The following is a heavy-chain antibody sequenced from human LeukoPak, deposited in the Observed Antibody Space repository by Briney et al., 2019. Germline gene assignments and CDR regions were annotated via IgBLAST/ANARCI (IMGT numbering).Heavy chain of an antibody. V-gene: IGHV3-30*02. CDR1: GFTFSSYG. CDR2: IRYDGSNK. Sequence: GGSLRLSCAASGFTFSSYGMHWVRQAPGKGLEWVAFIRYDGSNKYYADSVKGRFTISRDNSKNTLYLQMNSLRAEDTAVYYCASFYDFWSGYYESFDYWGQGTLVTVSS. J-gene: IGHJ4*02. D-gene: IGHD3-3*01. CDR3: ASFYDFWSGYYESFDY.